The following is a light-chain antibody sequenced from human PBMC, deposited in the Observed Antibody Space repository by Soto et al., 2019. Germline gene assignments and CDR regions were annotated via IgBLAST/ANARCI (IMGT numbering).Light chain of an antibody. J-gene: IGKJ1*01. Sequence: DFQMTQSPSSLSASVGDRVTITCRASQDXXXXLAWYQQKPGKVPNLLIYAASTLQXGVPSRFSGGGSGTDXXXTIXSLXXEDVATYYCQKYNTTPRTFGQGTKVELK. V-gene: IGKV1-27*01. CDR1: QDXXXX. CDR3: QKYNTTPRT. CDR2: AAS.